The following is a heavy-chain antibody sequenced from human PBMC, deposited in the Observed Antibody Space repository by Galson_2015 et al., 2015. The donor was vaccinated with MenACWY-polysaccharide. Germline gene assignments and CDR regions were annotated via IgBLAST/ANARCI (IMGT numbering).Heavy chain of an antibody. CDR3: AKGLRFAARIGSFLDY. J-gene: IGHJ4*01. Sequence: SVKVSCKASGYTFSDYAVNWVRQAPGQRLEWMGWINAGNGNTKYSQKFQGRVTITRDTSAGTTYMELSGLRSEDTAVYYCAKGLRFAARIGSFLDYSGHRTLVTVSS. V-gene: IGHV1-3*01. CDR1: GYTFSDYA. D-gene: IGHD3-10*01. CDR2: INAGNGNT.